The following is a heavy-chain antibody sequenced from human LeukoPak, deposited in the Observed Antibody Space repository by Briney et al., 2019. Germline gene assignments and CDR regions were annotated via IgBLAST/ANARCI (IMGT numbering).Heavy chain of an antibody. J-gene: IGHJ3*02. CDR3: ARSPPHYDSSGYPLAFDI. CDR2: IYSGGST. D-gene: IGHD3-22*01. V-gene: IGHV3-53*01. Sequence: HPGGSLRLSCAASGFTVSSNYMSWVRQAPGKGLEWVSVIYSGGSTYYADSVKGRFTISRDNSKNTLYLQMNSLRAEDTAVYYCARSPPHYDSSGYPLAFDIWGQGTMVTVSS. CDR1: GFTVSSNY.